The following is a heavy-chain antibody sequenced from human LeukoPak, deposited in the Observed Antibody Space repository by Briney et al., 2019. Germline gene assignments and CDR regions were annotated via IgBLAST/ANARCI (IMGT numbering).Heavy chain of an antibody. CDR3: ARGPISMISRIFDY. J-gene: IGHJ4*02. D-gene: IGHD2/OR15-2a*01. CDR1: GYTFTSYD. Sequence: ALVKVSCKASGYTFTSYDINWVRQATGQGLEWMGWMNPNSGNTGYAQKFQGRVTMTRNTSISTAYMELSSLRSEDTAVYYCARGPISMISRIFDYWGQGTLVTVSS. V-gene: IGHV1-8*01. CDR2: MNPNSGNT.